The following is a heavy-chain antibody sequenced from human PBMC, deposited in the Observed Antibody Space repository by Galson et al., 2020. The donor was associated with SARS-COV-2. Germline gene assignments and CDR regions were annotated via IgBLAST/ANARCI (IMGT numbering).Heavy chain of an antibody. V-gene: IGHV4-38-2*02. Sequence: SETLSLTCTVSGYSVSTTNYWGWVRQPPGRGLAWIGSVYPSGTTYYNPSLKSRVTILVDTSKNQFSLRLDSVTAADTALYYCARQGVSMIVRVTGPGWCFDRWGRGTLVTVAS. CDR3: ARQGVSMIVRVTGPGWCFDR. CDR1: GYSVSTTNY. CDR2: VYPSGTT. J-gene: IGHJ2*01. D-gene: IGHD3-22*01.